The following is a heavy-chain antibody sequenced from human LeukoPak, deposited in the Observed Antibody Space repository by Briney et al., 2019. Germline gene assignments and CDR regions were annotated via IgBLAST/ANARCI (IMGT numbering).Heavy chain of an antibody. CDR2: IKSKTDGGTT. CDR3: TTDLTYYYDSSGYYPPYR. CDR1: GFTFSNAW. D-gene: IGHD3-22*01. Sequence: GGSLRLSCAASGFTFSNAWMSWVRQAPGKGLDWVGRIKSKTDGGTTDYAAPVKGRFTISRDDSKNTLYLQMNSLKTEDTAVYYCTTDLTYYYDSSGYYPPYRWGQGTLVTVSS. V-gene: IGHV3-15*01. J-gene: IGHJ4*02.